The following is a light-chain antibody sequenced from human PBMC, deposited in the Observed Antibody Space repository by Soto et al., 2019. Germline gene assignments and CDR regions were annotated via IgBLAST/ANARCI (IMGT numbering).Light chain of an antibody. CDR1: RSVGSSY. Sequence: IVLTQSPDTLSLSPGERATLYCRASRSVGSSYLAWYQHKAGQAPRLLISGASNRATDIPDRFSGSESGTDFTLTISRLEPEDFAVYYSQHYGSSPPYTFGQGTKLEIK. CDR2: GAS. J-gene: IGKJ2*01. V-gene: IGKV3-20*01. CDR3: QHYGSSPPYT.